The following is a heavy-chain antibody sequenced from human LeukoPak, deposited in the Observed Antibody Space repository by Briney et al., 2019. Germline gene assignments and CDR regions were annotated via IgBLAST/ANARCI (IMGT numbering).Heavy chain of an antibody. CDR3: ARGLFLSGYLDAFDI. CDR1: GFTFSSYW. J-gene: IGHJ3*02. CDR2: ISSDGSST. D-gene: IGHD3-22*01. Sequence: GGSLRLSCAASGFTFSSYWMHWVRQAPGKGVVWVSRISSDGSSTGYADSVKGRCTISRDNSKNTLYLQMNSLRVEDTAVYYCARGLFLSGYLDAFDIWGQGTVVTVSS. V-gene: IGHV3-74*01.